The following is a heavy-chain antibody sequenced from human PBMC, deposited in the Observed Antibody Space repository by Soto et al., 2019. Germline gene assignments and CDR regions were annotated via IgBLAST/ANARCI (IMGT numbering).Heavy chain of an antibody. CDR3: ARARSSYYYDSSGYRGPPNRYYYYGMDV. D-gene: IGHD3-22*01. V-gene: IGHV4-39*01. CDR2: IYFNGSP. Sequence: PSETLSLTCAVSGGSISSSSNYWGWIRQPPGKGLEWIGSIYFNGSPYYSPSLKSRVTISVDTSKNQFALKLSSVTAADTAVYYCARARSSYYYDSSGYRGPPNRYYYYGMDVWGQGTTVTVSS. J-gene: IGHJ6*02. CDR1: GGSISSSSNY.